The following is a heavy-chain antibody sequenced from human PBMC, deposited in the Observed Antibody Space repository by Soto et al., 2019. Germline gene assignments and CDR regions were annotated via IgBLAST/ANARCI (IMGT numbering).Heavy chain of an antibody. CDR2: IIPILGIA. Sequence: SVKVSCKASGGTFSSYTISWVRQAPGQGLEWMGRIIPILGIANYAQKFQGRVTITADKSTSTAYMELSSLRSEDTAVYYCARDTTGSGWFDPWGQGTLVTVSS. V-gene: IGHV1-69*04. CDR1: GGTFSSYT. CDR3: ARDTTGSGWFDP. J-gene: IGHJ5*02. D-gene: IGHD1-1*01.